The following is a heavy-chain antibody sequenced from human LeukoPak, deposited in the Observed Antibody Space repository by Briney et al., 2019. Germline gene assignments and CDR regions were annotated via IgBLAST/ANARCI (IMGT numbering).Heavy chain of an antibody. CDR1: GFTLSNYG. D-gene: IGHD3-22*01. CDR3: AKRGVVIRVILVGFHKEAYYFDS. CDR2: ISGSGGST. V-gene: IGHV3-23*01. Sequence: GGSLRLSCAVSGFTLSNYGMSWVRQAPGKGLEWVAGISGSGGSTNYADSVKGRFTISRDNRKNTLYLQMNSLRVEDTAVYFCAKRGVVIRVILVGFHKEAYYFDSWGQGALVTVSS. J-gene: IGHJ4*02.